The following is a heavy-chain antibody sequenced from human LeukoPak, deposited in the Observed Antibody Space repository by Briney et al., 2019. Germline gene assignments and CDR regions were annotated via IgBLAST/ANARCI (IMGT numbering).Heavy chain of an antibody. CDR3: AKASTTYYFDY. CDR2: ISGSGTST. D-gene: IGHD4-11*01. CDR1: GFIFSSYA. V-gene: IGHV3-23*01. J-gene: IGHJ4*02. Sequence: GGSLRLSCAASGFIFSSYAMSWVRLAPGKGLEWISGISGSGTSTYYADSVKGRFTISRDNSKNTLYLQMNSLRAEDTAVYYCAKASTTYYFDYWGQGTLVTVSS.